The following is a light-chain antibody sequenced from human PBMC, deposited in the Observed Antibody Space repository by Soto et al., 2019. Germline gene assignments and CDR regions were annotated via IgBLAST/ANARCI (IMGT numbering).Light chain of an antibody. Sequence: DIVMTQSPDSLAVSLGERATINCKSSQSVLYSSNNKNYLAWYQQKPGQPPKLLIYWASTRESGVPDRFSGSGSGTDFTLTISSLQAEDEAVYYCQQYYSPPLTFGGGTKVEIK. J-gene: IGKJ4*01. V-gene: IGKV4-1*01. CDR2: WAS. CDR1: QSVLYSSNNKNY. CDR3: QQYYSPPLT.